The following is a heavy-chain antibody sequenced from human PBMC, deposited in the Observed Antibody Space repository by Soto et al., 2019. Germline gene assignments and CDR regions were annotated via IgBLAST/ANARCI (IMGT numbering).Heavy chain of an antibody. CDR2: IYPGDSDT. J-gene: IGHJ4*02. CDR1: GYTFATSW. CDR3: ARQTPVVTAFDY. V-gene: IGHV5-51*01. Sequence: GESLKISCKGSGYTFATSWIGWVRQTPGKGLEWMGIIYPGDSDTRYSPSFQGQVTTSADKSISTAYLQWTSLKASDTAMYYCARQTPVVTAFDYWGQGTPVTVSS. D-gene: IGHD2-21*02.